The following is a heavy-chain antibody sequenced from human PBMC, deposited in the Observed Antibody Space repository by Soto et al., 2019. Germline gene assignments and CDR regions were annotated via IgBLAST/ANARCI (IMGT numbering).Heavy chain of an antibody. CDR2: IGSNGGTT. CDR3: ATQPVYCSGGSCYSGWSGPHY. Sequence: GSLRLSCAASGFTFRSYGMSWVRQAPGKGLEWVSAIGSNGGTTYYTDSVKGRFTISRDNSKDTLYLQMNSLRAEDTAVYYCATQPVYCSGGSCYSGWSGPHYWGQGTLVTVSS. J-gene: IGHJ4*02. D-gene: IGHD2-15*01. V-gene: IGHV3-23*01. CDR1: GFTFRSYG.